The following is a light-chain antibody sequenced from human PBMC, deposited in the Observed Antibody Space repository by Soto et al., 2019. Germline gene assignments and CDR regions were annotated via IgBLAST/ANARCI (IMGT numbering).Light chain of an antibody. CDR2: KAS. J-gene: IGKJ1*01. CDR1: QTISSW. Sequence: SVGDRVPITCRASQTISSWLAWYQQKPGKAPKLLIYKASTLKSGVPSRFSGSGSGTEFTLTISSLQPDDFATYYCQHYNSYSEAFGQGTKVDSK. V-gene: IGKV1-5*03. CDR3: QHYNSYSEA.